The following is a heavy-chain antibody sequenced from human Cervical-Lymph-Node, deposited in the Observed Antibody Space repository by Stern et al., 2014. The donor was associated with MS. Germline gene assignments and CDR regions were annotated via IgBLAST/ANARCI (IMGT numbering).Heavy chain of an antibody. J-gene: IGHJ4*02. CDR3: ARHTTMTSLDY. Sequence: QVQLQESGPGLVKPSQTLSVTCTVSGGSITSGSYYWSWIRQPAGKGLEWIGRVYIGRSTDYNPSLKSRVTISVDTSKNPLSLKRRSVTAADTAIYYCARHTTMTSLDYWGQGTLVTVSS. CDR1: GGSITSGSYY. D-gene: IGHD1-1*01. CDR2: VYIGRST. V-gene: IGHV4-61*02.